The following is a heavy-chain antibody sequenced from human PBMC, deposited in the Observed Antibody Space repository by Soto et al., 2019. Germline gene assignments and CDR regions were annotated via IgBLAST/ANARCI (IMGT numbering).Heavy chain of an antibody. V-gene: IGHV1-18*02. CDR3: GSHRRGRKTAPPHPWAARDA. D-gene: IGHD3-16*01. CDR1: GYSFTNHG. Sequence: QVHLVQSGAEVKRPGASVKVSCEASGYSFTNHGISWVRQAPGQGLEWMGWISTYNGNTVFAQKWAEIFPITKDTPRKSANMERRARTPADPPWFFGGSHRRGRKTAPPHPWAARDAGGQGTTVPVSS. J-gene: IGHJ6*02. CDR2: ISTYNGNT.